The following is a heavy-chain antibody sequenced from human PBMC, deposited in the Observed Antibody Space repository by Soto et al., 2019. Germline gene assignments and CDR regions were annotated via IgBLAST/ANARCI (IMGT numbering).Heavy chain of an antibody. J-gene: IGHJ5*02. CDR3: ARGIATGQLDP. D-gene: IGHD2-15*01. CDR2: INPDNGNT. V-gene: IGHV1-3*01. Sequence: QVQLVQSGAEVKKPGASVKISCKASGYTFTRYTMNWVRQAPGQRLEWMGWINPDNGNTKSSQKFQDRVIITRDTSASTAYMDLSRLISEDTAVYYCARGIATGQLDPWGQGTLVTVSS. CDR1: GYTFTRYT.